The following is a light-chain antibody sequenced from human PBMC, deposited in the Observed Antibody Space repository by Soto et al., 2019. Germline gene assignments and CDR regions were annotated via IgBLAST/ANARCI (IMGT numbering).Light chain of an antibody. V-gene: IGLV2-11*01. CDR3: CSYAGSYTVV. CDR2: DVT. CDR1: SSDVGGYTY. Sequence: QSALTQPRSVSGSPGQSVTISCTGTSSDVGGYTYVSWYQQHPGKAPKLLIYDVTERPSGVPARFSGSKSGNTASLTISGLQAEADADYYCCSYAGSYTVVFGTGTKLTVL. J-gene: IGLJ1*01.